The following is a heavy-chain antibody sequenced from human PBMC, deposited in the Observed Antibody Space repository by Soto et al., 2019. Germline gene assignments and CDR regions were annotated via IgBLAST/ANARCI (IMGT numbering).Heavy chain of an antibody. J-gene: IGHJ5*01. V-gene: IGHV2-70*01. CDR1: GFSLSTNGMC. CDR3: ARRSVASPGGFDF. Sequence: SGPTLVNPTQTLTLTCSFSGFSLSTNGMCVSWIRQPPGKAPEWLAHIDWDDDKYYSTSLKTRLTISEDTSKNQVVLTMTNMDPVDTATYYCARRSVASPGGFDFWGQGTLVTVSS. CDR2: IDWDDDK. D-gene: IGHD3-3*01.